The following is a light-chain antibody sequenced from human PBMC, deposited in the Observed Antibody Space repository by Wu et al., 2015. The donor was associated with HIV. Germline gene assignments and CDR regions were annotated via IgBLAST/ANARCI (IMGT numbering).Light chain of an antibody. CDR3: QQYVTSIT. CDR1: QSVNNNY. CDR2: GAS. Sequence: IVSTQSPVTLSLSPGNRATLSCRASQSVNNNYLAWYQQKPGQAPRVLIYGASSRATGIPDRFSGSGSGTDFSLTISRLEPEDFAVYYCQQYVTSITFGQGTRLEIK. J-gene: IGKJ5*01. V-gene: IGKV3-20*01.